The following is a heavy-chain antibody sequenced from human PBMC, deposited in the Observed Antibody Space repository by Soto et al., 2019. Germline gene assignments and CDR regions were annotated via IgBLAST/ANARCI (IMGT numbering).Heavy chain of an antibody. CDR1: GVSISSGGYY. Sequence: QVQLQESGPGLVKPSQTLSLTCTVSGVSISSGGYYWSWIRQHPGKGLEWIGYICYSGSTDYDPSPKSRVTISVGTSKNQFALKLSSVTAAVTAVDYCARTAMVSSGFDYWCQGTLVTVSS. D-gene: IGHD5-18*01. CDR3: ARTAMVSSGFDY. V-gene: IGHV4-31*03. J-gene: IGHJ4*02. CDR2: ICYSGST.